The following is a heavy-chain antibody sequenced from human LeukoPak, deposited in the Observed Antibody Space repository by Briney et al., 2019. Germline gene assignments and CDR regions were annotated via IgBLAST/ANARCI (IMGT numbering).Heavy chain of an antibody. Sequence: GGSLRLSCAASGFTFDDYGMSWVRHAPGKGLEWVSGINWNGGSTGYADSLKGRFTISRDNAKNSLYLQMNSLRAEDTALYYCARGYGSGEDGDYWGQGTLVTVSS. CDR2: INWNGGST. V-gene: IGHV3-20*04. J-gene: IGHJ4*02. CDR3: ARGYGSGEDGDY. CDR1: GFTFDDYG. D-gene: IGHD3-10*01.